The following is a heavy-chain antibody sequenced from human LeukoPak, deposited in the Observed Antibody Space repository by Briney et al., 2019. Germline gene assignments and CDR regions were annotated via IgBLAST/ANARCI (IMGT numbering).Heavy chain of an antibody. CDR1: GYTLTELS. CDR2: FDPEDGGT. CDR3: ATVVRERWLQLGYFDY. D-gene: IGHD5-24*01. Sequence: ASVKVSCKVSGYTLTELSMHWVRQAPGEGLEWMGGFDPEDGGTIYAQKFQGRVTMTEDTSTDTAYMELSSLRSEDTAVYYCATVVRERWLQLGYFDYWGQGTLVTVSS. V-gene: IGHV1-24*01. J-gene: IGHJ4*02.